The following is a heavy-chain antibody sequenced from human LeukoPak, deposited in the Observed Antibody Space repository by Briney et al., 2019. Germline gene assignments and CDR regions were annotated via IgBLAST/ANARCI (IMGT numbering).Heavy chain of an antibody. J-gene: IGHJ4*02. D-gene: IGHD6-13*01. V-gene: IGHV1-3*03. CDR1: GYTFTSYA. CDR2: INAGNGNT. CDR3: ARVPSYSSSWYDY. Sequence: GASVKVSCKASGYTFTSYAMHWVRQAPGQRLEWMGWINAGNGNTKYSQEFQGRVTITRDTSASTTYMELSSLRSEDMAVYYCARVPSYSSSWYDYWGQGTLVTVSS.